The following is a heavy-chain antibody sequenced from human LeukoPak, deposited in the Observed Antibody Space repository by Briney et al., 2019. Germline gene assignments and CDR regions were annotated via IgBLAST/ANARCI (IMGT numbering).Heavy chain of an antibody. CDR3: ARHVVAVGFDY. CDR1: GFTFSSYT. V-gene: IGHV3-21*01. Sequence: GGSLRLSCAASGFTFSSYTLNWVRQAPGKGLEWVSSITSSSTYIYYADSVKGRFTISRDNAKNSLYLQMNSLRAEDTAVYYCARHVVAVGFDYWGQGTLVTVSS. J-gene: IGHJ4*02. D-gene: IGHD3-22*01. CDR2: ITSSSTYI.